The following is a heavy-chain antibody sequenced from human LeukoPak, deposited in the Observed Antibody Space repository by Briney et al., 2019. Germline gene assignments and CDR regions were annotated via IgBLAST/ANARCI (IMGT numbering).Heavy chain of an antibody. Sequence: PGGSLRLSCAASGFIVSSNYMSWVRQAPGKGLEWVSVMYSGGSTYYADSVKGRFTISRDSSKNTLYLQMKSLRAEDTGVYYCARDQGWFDPWGQGTLVTVSS. V-gene: IGHV3-66*01. CDR2: MYSGGST. CDR1: GFIVSSNY. J-gene: IGHJ5*02. CDR3: ARDQGWFDP.